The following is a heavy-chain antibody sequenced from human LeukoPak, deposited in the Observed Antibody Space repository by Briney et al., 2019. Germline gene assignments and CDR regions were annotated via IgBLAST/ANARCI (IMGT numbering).Heavy chain of an antibody. Sequence: PGGSLRLSCVAPGFTLSTYGMHWVRQAPGKGLEWVAFIRYDGSDKFYGDSVKGRFTTSRDNSKNTLYLQMSRLRVEDTAMYYCAKDLDCSGGTCHKAFDCWGQGTLVTVSS. CDR3: AKDLDCSGGTCHKAFDC. CDR1: GFTLSTYG. CDR2: IRYDGSDK. V-gene: IGHV3-30*02. J-gene: IGHJ4*02. D-gene: IGHD2-15*01.